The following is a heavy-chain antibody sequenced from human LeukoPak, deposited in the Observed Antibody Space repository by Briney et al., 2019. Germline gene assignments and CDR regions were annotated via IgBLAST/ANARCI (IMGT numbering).Heavy chain of an antibody. CDR1: GFTVSSNY. CDR2: IYSGGST. V-gene: IGHV3-53*01. J-gene: IGHJ4*02. D-gene: IGHD3-10*01. CDR3: AREYYYGSGSYGSDY. Sequence: GGSLRLSCAASGFTVSSNYKSWVRQAPGKGLEWVSVIYSGGSTYYADSVKGRFTISRDNSKNTLYLQMNSLRAEDTAVYYCAREYYYGSGSYGSDYWGQGTLVTVSS.